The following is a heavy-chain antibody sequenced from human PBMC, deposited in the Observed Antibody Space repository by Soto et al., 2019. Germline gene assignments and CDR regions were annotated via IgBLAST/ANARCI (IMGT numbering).Heavy chain of an antibody. CDR1: GGSFSGYY. D-gene: IGHD6-6*01. Sequence: SETLSLTCAVYGGSFSGYYWSWIRQPPGKGLEWIGEINHSGSTNYNPSLKSRVTISVDTSKNQFSLKLSSVTAADTAVYYCARGVRPEYSSSSGSYWFDPWGQGTLVTV. J-gene: IGHJ5*02. CDR2: INHSGST. CDR3: ARGVRPEYSSSSGSYWFDP. V-gene: IGHV4-34*01.